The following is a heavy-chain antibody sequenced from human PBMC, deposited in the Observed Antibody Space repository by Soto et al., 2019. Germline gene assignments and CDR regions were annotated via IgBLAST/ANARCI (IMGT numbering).Heavy chain of an antibody. D-gene: IGHD3-22*01. J-gene: IGHJ4*02. Sequence: EVQLLESGGGLVQPGGSLRLSCAASGFTFSSYAMSWVRQAPGKGLEWVSAISGSGGSTYYADSVKGRFTISRDNSKNTLYLQMNSLRAKDTAVYYCAKVIYYYDSSGYGHWGQGTLVTVSS. V-gene: IGHV3-23*01. CDR2: ISGSGGST. CDR1: GFTFSSYA. CDR3: AKVIYYYDSSGYGH.